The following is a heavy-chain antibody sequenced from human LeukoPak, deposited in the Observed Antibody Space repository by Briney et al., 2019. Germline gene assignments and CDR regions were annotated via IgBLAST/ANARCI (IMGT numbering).Heavy chain of an antibody. D-gene: IGHD3-22*01. J-gene: IGHJ4*02. CDR2: INPNSGGT. CDR3: ARSSGYAPTTMID. Sequence: ASVKVSCRASGNTFTGYYMLWVRQAPGQGLEWMGWINPNSGGTNYAQKFQGRVTMTRDTSISTAYMELSRLTSDDTAVYYCARSSGYAPTTMIDWGQGTLVTVSS. V-gene: IGHV1-2*02. CDR1: GNTFTGYY.